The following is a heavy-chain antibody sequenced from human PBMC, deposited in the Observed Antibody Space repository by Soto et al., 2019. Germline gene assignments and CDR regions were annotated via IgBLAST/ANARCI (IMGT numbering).Heavy chain of an antibody. CDR3: AKEGSPKVSRWDDY. CDR2: IIPIFGTP. V-gene: IGHV1-69*06. D-gene: IGHD1-26*01. J-gene: IGHJ4*02. Sequence: SVKVSCKASGGTFNNYVINWVRQAPGQGLEWMAGIIPIFGTPNYAQKFQGRVTITADKSTSTAYMELNSLRPEDTAVYFCAKEGSPKVSRWDDYWGQGTLVTVSS. CDR1: GGTFNNYV.